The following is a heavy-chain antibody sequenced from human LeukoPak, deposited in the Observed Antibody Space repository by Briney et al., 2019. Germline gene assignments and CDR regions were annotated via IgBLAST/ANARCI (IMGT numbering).Heavy chain of an antibody. CDR3: ASRDNWNQGDY. J-gene: IGHJ4*02. V-gene: IGHV3-30*03. CDR1: GFTFSSYG. CDR2: ISYDGSNK. D-gene: IGHD1-20*01. Sequence: GRSLRLSCAASGFTFSSYGMHWVRQAPGKGLEWVAVISYDGSNKYYADSVKGRFTISRDNSKNTLYLQMNSLRAEDTAVYYCASRDNWNQGDYWGQGTLVTVAS.